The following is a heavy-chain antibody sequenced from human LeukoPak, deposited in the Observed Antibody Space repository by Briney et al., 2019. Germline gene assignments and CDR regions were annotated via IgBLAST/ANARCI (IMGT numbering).Heavy chain of an antibody. Sequence: PSETLSLTCTVSGGSIMVAAYSWSWFRQPPGKGLEWIGCIYYSGRSYYNPSLKSRVTISLDRSKNQFSLRLSSVTAADTAVYFCARGYGDNSGAFDIWGQGTLVTVSS. J-gene: IGHJ3*02. V-gene: IGHV4-30-2*01. CDR1: GGSIMVAAYS. D-gene: IGHD4-23*01. CDR3: ARGYGDNSGAFDI. CDR2: IYYSGRS.